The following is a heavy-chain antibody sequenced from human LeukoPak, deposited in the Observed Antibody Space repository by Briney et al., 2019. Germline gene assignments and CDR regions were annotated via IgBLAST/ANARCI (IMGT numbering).Heavy chain of an antibody. CDR2: INHSGST. CDR1: GGSFSGYY. CDR3: ARGRGYSYGYSYYYYGMDV. Sequence: SETLSLTCAVYGGSFSGYYWSWIRQPPGKGLEWIGEINHSGSTNYNPSLKSRVTISVDTSKNQFSLKLSSVTAADAAVYYCARGRGYSYGYSYYYYGMDVWGQGTTVTVSS. J-gene: IGHJ6*02. V-gene: IGHV4-34*01. D-gene: IGHD5-18*01.